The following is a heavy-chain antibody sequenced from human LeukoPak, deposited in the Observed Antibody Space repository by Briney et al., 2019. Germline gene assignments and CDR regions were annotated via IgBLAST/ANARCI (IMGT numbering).Heavy chain of an antibody. CDR1: EFTFSTYS. J-gene: IGHJ4*02. Sequence: GGSLRLSCAASEFTFSTYSMNWVRQAPGKGLEWVSSISSGSTYIYYADSVKGRFTISRDNAKNSLYLQMNSLRAEDTAVYYCASVDDYGDYELYDYWGQGTLVTVSS. D-gene: IGHD4-17*01. CDR2: ISSGSTYI. V-gene: IGHV3-21*01. CDR3: ASVDDYGDYELYDY.